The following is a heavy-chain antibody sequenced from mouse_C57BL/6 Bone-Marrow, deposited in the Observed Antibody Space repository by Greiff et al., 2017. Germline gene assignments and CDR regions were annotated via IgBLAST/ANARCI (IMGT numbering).Heavy chain of an antibody. CDR3: ARALRAY. CDR1: GYSFTSYY. V-gene: IGHV1S135*01. Sequence: VHVKQSGPELMKPGASVKISCKASGYSFTSYYMHWVKQSHGKSLEWIGYIDPFNGGTSYNQKFKGKATLTVDKSSSTAYMHLSSLTSEDSAVYYCARALRAYWGQGTLVTVSA. CDR2: IDPFNGGT. J-gene: IGHJ3*01. D-gene: IGHD1-1*01.